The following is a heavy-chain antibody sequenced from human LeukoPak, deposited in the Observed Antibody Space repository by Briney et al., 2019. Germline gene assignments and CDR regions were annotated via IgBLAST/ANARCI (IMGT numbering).Heavy chain of an antibody. J-gene: IGHJ4*02. D-gene: IGHD4-17*01. Sequence: ASVKVSCKASGYTFTGYYMHWVRQAPGQGLEWMGWINPNSGGTNYAQKFQGRVTMTRDTSISTAYMELSRLRSDDTAVYYCAREPYYGDYVLANWGQGTLVTVSS. CDR1: GYTFTGYY. V-gene: IGHV1-2*02. CDR3: AREPYYGDYVLAN. CDR2: INPNSGGT.